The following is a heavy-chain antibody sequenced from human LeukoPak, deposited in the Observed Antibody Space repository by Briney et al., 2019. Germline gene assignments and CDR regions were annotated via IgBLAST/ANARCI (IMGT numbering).Heavy chain of an antibody. J-gene: IGHJ4*02. CDR2: ISYDGSNK. V-gene: IGHV3-30-3*01. CDR1: GFTFNIYA. Sequence: GRSLRLPCAASGFTFNIYAMHWVRQAPGKGLEWVAVISYDGSNKYYADSVKGRFTISRDNSKNTLYLQMNSLRAEDTAVYYCARDGTAAASLGYSDCWGQGTLVTVSS. D-gene: IGHD6-13*01. CDR3: ARDGTAAASLGYSDC.